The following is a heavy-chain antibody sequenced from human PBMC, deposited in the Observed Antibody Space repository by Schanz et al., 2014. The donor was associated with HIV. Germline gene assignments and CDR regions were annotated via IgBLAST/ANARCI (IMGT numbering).Heavy chain of an antibody. J-gene: IGHJ2*01. CDR1: GFTFSSYA. CDR2: VSRSGANT. Sequence: EVQLVESGGGVVQPGRSLRLSCAASGFTFSSYAMHWVRQAPGKGLEWLAGVSRSGANTYYADSVKGRFTISRDNSENTLFLQVNSLRAEDTAVYYCSTSGYYPPDLWGRGTLVTVSS. V-gene: IGHV3-23*04. D-gene: IGHD3-3*01. CDR3: STSGYYPPDL.